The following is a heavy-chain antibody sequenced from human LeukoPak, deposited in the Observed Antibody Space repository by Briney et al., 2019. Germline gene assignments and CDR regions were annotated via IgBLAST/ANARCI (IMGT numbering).Heavy chain of an antibody. J-gene: IGHJ3*02. CDR1: RYNFTNYW. CDR2: IYPGDSDT. D-gene: IGHD3-22*01. Sequence: GESLKISCKGSRYNFTNYWIGWVRQMPGKGLEWMGIIYPGDSDTRYSPSFQGQVTISADKSISTAYLQWSSLKASDTAMYYCAGPTYYYDSSGSPHAFDIWGQGTMVTVSS. V-gene: IGHV5-51*01. CDR3: AGPTYYYDSSGSPHAFDI.